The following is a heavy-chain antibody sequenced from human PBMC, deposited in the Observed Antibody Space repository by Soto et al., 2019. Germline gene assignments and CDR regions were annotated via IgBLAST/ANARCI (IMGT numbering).Heavy chain of an antibody. D-gene: IGHD5-18*01. V-gene: IGHV3-48*02. CDR2: IASRSSVT. CDR1: GFDFSNYG. CDR3: ARAALHGYDY. J-gene: IGHJ4*02. Sequence: GGSLRLSCAASGFDFSNYGMNWVRQAPGERLEWLSYIASRSSVTYYTESVKNQFTVSRDDAKNSLYLRMNSLRDEDTAVYYCARAALHGYDYWGQGTLVTVSS.